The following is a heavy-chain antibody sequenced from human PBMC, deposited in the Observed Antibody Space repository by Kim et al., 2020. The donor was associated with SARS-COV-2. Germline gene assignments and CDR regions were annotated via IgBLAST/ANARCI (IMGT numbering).Heavy chain of an antibody. J-gene: IGHJ4*02. Sequence: GGSLRLSCAASGFTFSSYSMNWVRQAPGKGLEWVSYISSSSSTIYYADSVKGRLTISRDNAKNSLYLQMNSLRDEDTAVYYCAREQVVVTAIPIYYFDYWGQGTLVTVSS. CDR3: AREQVVVTAIPIYYFDY. CDR1: GFTFSSYS. V-gene: IGHV3-48*02. D-gene: IGHD2-21*02. CDR2: ISSSSSTI.